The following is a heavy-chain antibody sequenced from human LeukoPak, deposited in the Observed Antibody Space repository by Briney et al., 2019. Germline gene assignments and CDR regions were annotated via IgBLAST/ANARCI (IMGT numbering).Heavy chain of an antibody. CDR2: IKEDGSEK. CDR3: VRDSSSLL. Sequence: PGGSLRLSCSASGFIFSNYWMSWVRQAPGKGLEWVASIKEDGSEKYYVDSVKGRFTISRDNAKNSLYLQMNSLRAEDTAVYYCVRDSSSLLWGQGTLVTVSS. CDR1: GFIFSNYW. V-gene: IGHV3-7*01. D-gene: IGHD6-13*01. J-gene: IGHJ4*02.